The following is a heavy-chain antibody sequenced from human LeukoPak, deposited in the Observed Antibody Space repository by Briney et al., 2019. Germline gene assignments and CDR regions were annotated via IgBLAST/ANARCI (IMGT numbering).Heavy chain of an antibody. Sequence: GGSLRLSCAASGFSFSNYAMTWVRQAPGKGLEWVSAISGSGGSTYYADSVKGRFTISRDNSKNTLYLQMNSLRAEDTAVYYCAKDLILGGNSVRGFDYWGQGTLVTVSS. CDR2: ISGSGGST. D-gene: IGHD4-23*01. CDR3: AKDLILGGNSVRGFDY. V-gene: IGHV3-23*01. J-gene: IGHJ4*02. CDR1: GFSFSNYA.